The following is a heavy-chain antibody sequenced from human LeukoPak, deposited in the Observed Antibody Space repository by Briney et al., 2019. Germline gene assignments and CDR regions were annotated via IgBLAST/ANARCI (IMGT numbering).Heavy chain of an antibody. CDR1: GYSFTSHY. V-gene: IGHV1-46*01. J-gene: IGHJ4*02. Sequence: ASVKASCKASGYSFTSHYMHWVRQAPGQGLEWMGVINPRGTSTIYAEKFQGRILMTRDMSTTTDYMELSSLRAEDTALYYCAKFSVAEGFDYWGQGTLVTVSS. CDR2: INPRGTST. D-gene: IGHD6-19*01. CDR3: AKFSVAEGFDY.